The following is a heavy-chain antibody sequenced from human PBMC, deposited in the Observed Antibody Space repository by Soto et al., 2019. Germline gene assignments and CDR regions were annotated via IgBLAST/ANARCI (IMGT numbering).Heavy chain of an antibody. D-gene: IGHD2-2*01. CDR1: GFTFSSYT. CDR3: AREDIVLLPAVGLDP. CDR2: ISSSSTI. Sequence: EVQLVESGGDLVQPGGSLRLSCAASGFTFSSYTMNWVRQAPGKELEWVSYISSSSTIYYADSVKGRFTISRDNAKNSLYLQMNSLRDEDTAVYYCAREDIVLLPAVGLDPWGQGTLVTVSS. V-gene: IGHV3-48*02. J-gene: IGHJ5*02.